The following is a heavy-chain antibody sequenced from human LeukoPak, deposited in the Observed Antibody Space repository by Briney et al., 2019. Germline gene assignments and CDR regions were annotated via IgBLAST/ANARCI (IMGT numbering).Heavy chain of an antibody. J-gene: IGHJ5*02. CDR1: GDSVSSNSAA. Sequence: SQTLSLSSVISGDSVSSNSAAWNWIRQSPSRGLEWLGRTYYRSRWYNDCAVSVRSRITVHPDTSKNQFSLHLDSVTFEDTAVYYCARGLQSTFDPWGEGALVTVSS. CDR2: TYYRSRWYN. D-gene: IGHD4-11*01. V-gene: IGHV6-1*01. CDR3: ARGLQSTFDP.